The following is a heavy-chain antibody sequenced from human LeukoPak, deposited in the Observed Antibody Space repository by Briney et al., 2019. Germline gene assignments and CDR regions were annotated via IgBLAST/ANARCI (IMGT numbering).Heavy chain of an antibody. CDR3: TTVGRGYSYGCWVVRGQKLDY. V-gene: IGHV3-15*01. CDR1: GFTFSNAW. Sequence: GGSLRLSCAASGFTFSNAWMSWVRQAPGKGLEWVGRIKSKTDGGTTDYAAPVKGRFTISRDDSKNTLYLQMNSLKTEDTAVYYCTTVGRGYSYGCWVVRGQKLDYWGQGTLVTVSS. J-gene: IGHJ4*02. D-gene: IGHD5-18*01. CDR2: IKSKTDGGTT.